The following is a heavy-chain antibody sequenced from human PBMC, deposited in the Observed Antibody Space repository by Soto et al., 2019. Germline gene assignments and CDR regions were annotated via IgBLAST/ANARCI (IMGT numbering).Heavy chain of an antibody. D-gene: IGHD5-18*01. Sequence: EVQLVESGGGLVKPGGSLRLSCAASGFTFSSYSMNWVRQAPGKGLEWVSSISSSSSYIYYADSVKGRFTISRDNAKNSLYRQMNSLRAEDTAVYYCARDPGYSYGPYYFDYWGQGTLVTVSS. V-gene: IGHV3-21*01. CDR2: ISSSSSYI. CDR3: ARDPGYSYGPYYFDY. J-gene: IGHJ4*02. CDR1: GFTFSSYS.